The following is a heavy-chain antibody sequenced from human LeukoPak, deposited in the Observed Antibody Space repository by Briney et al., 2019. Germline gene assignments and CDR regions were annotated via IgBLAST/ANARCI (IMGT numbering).Heavy chain of an antibody. Sequence: GGSLRLSCAASGFTFDDYGMSWVRQAPGKGLEWVSVIYSGGSTYYADSVKGRFTISRDNSKNTLYLQMNSLRAEDTAVYYCARMGFGELLFGYWGQGTLVTVSS. CDR1: GFTFDDYG. J-gene: IGHJ4*02. CDR2: IYSGGST. V-gene: IGHV3-53*01. CDR3: ARMGFGELLFGY. D-gene: IGHD3-10*01.